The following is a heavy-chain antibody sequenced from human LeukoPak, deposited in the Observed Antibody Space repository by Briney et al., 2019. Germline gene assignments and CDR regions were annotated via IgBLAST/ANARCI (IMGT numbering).Heavy chain of an antibody. CDR3: ARASAAAGTAANYYGMDV. Sequence: PSETLSLTCTVSGGSISGYYWNWIRQPPGKGLEWIGYIYYSGSTNHNPSLKSRVTISVDTSKNQFSLKLSSVTAADTAVYYCARASAAAGTAANYYGMDVWGQGTTVTVSS. CDR1: GGSISGYY. J-gene: IGHJ6*02. D-gene: IGHD6-13*01. CDR2: IYYSGST. V-gene: IGHV4-59*01.